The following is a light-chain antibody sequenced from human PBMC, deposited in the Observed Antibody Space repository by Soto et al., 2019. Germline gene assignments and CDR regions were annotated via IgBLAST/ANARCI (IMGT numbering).Light chain of an antibody. Sequence: DIVLTQSPATLSLSPGERATLSCRASQSVSSYLAWYQQKPGQAPRLLIYDASNRATGVPVRFSGSGSGTEFTLTINSLQSEDFAVYYCQQYHNWPITFGQGTRLEIK. CDR3: QQYHNWPIT. J-gene: IGKJ5*01. V-gene: IGKV3-15*01. CDR1: QSVSSY. CDR2: DAS.